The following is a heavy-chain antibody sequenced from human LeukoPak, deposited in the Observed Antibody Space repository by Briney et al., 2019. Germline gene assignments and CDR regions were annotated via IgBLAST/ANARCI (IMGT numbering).Heavy chain of an antibody. CDR3: ARDSDGETTSYDY. J-gene: IGHJ4*02. Sequence: GGSLRLSCAASGFPFSSYWMSWVRQAPGKGLEWVANIKQDGSDKYYVDSVKGRFTISRDNAKNSLYLQLNSLRAEDTAVYYCARDSDGETTSYDYWGQGTLVTVSS. D-gene: IGHD1-7*01. CDR1: GFPFSSYW. V-gene: IGHV3-7*01. CDR2: IKQDGSDK.